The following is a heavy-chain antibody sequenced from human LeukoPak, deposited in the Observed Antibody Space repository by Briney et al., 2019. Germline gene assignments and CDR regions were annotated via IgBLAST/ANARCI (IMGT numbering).Heavy chain of an antibody. J-gene: IGHJ4*02. V-gene: IGHV1-69-2*01. CDR2: VDPEDGER. Sequence: ASVKVSCKVSGYTFTDYYMHWVQQAPGKGLEWMGLVDPEDGERIYAEKFQGRVTITADTSTDTAYVELSSLRSEDTAVYYCAAQPGDYYDSSGYYYPFDYWGQGTLVTVSS. CDR3: AAQPGDYYDSSGYYYPFDY. D-gene: IGHD3-22*01. CDR1: GYTFTDYY.